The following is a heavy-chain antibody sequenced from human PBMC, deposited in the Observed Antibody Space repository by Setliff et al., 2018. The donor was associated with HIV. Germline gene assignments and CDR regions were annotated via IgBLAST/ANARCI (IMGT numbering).Heavy chain of an antibody. Sequence: PGGSLRLSCAASGFPFSDYGMHWVRQAPGKGLEWVAFIRYDGSEKNYVESVKGRFTISRDNAENSLYLQMNSLRPEDTAVYYCAKDEATLVRGVWNYYYYYIDVWGKGTTVTV. D-gene: IGHD3-10*01. V-gene: IGHV3-30*02. J-gene: IGHJ6*03. CDR2: IRYDGSEK. CDR3: AKDEATLVRGVWNYYYYYIDV. CDR1: GFPFSDYG.